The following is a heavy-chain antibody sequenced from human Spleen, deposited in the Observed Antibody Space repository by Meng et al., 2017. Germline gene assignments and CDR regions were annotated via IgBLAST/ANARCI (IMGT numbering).Heavy chain of an antibody. CDR3: ARYVFDSSSLYSNWFDP. CDR2: INHSGST. D-gene: IGHD3-22*01. CDR1: GGSFSGYY. V-gene: IGHV4-34*01. Sequence: QVQLQQWGAGLLKPSETLSLTCGVYGGSFSGYYWTWIRQPPGKGLEWIGEINHSGSTNYNPSLKSRVTISVDTPKNQLSLKLSSMTAADTAVYYCARYVFDSSSLYSNWFDPWGQGTLVTVSS. J-gene: IGHJ5*02.